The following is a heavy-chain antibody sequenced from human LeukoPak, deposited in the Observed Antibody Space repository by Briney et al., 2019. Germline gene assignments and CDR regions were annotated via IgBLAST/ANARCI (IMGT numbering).Heavy chain of an antibody. Sequence: GGSLRLSCAASGFTFTTYAMCWVRQAPGKGLEWVSCIGNSGGDTVYADSVRGRFTVSRDTSRNTLFLEMNSLRVEDTAIYYCAKRGGESSGWGPFDYWGQGTLVTVSS. CDR2: IGNSGGDT. D-gene: IGHD6-19*01. CDR1: GFTFTTYA. J-gene: IGHJ4*02. V-gene: IGHV3-23*01. CDR3: AKRGGESSGWGPFDY.